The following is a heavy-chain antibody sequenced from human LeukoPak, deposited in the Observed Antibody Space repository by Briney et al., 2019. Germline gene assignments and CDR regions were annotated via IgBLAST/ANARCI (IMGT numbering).Heavy chain of an antibody. D-gene: IGHD3-22*01. Sequence: GGSLRLSCAASGFTFSSYWMHWVRQAPGKRLVWVSRINSDGSSTSYADSVKGRFTIFRDNDKNTLYLQMNSLRAEDTAVYYCSSRYYYDSSGLRDYWGQGTLVTVSS. V-gene: IGHV3-74*01. CDR2: INSDGSST. J-gene: IGHJ4*02. CDR3: SSRYYYDSSGLRDY. CDR1: GFTFSSYW.